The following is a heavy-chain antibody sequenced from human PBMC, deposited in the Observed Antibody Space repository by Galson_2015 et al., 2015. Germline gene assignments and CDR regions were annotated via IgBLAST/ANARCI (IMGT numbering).Heavy chain of an antibody. CDR3: ARGEGNVQPKFDY. CDR1: GDSVSSNSVV. D-gene: IGHD1-1*01. J-gene: IGHJ4*02. Sequence: CAISGDSVSSNSVVWHWIRQSPSRGLEWLGRTYYRSKWFNEYAPLVESRMNINADASKNQFSLQLNSVTPEDTAVYYCARGEGNVQPKFDYWSQGTLVTVSS. V-gene: IGHV6-1*01. CDR2: TYYRSKWFN.